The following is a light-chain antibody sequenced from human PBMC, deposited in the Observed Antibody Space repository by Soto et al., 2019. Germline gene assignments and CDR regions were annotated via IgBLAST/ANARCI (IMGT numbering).Light chain of an antibody. Sequence: EIVMTQSPATLSVSPGERATLSCRASQSVSSNLAWYQQKTGQAPRLLLYGASTRATGIPARFSGSGSGTELTLTISSLQSEDFAVYDCQGYKNWPRLYTCGQGTKLEIK. J-gene: IGKJ2*01. CDR3: QGYKNWPRLYT. V-gene: IGKV3-15*01. CDR1: QSVSSN. CDR2: GAS.